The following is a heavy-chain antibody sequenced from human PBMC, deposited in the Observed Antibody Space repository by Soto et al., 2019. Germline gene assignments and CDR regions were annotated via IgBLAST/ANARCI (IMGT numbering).Heavy chain of an antibody. Sequence: GGSLRLSCAASGFTFSDYYMSWIRQAPGKGLEWVSYISSSGSTIYYADSVKGRFTISRDNAKNSLYLQMNSLRAEDTAVYYCARDRRSYSSSWSPPAYWGQGTLVTVSS. CDR1: GFTFSDYY. CDR3: ARDRRSYSSSWSPPAY. CDR2: ISSSGSTI. J-gene: IGHJ4*02. D-gene: IGHD6-13*01. V-gene: IGHV3-11*01.